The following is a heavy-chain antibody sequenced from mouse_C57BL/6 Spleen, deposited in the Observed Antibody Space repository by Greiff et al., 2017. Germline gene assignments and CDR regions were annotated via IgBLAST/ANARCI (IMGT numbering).Heavy chain of an antibody. Sequence: VTLQESGPELVKPGASVKISCKASGYAFSSSWMNWVKQRPGKGLEWIGRIYPGDGDTNYNGKFKGKATLTADKSSSTAYMQLSSLTSEDSAVYFCAENYFDYWGQGTTLTVAS. J-gene: IGHJ2*01. CDR3: AENYFDY. CDR1: GYAFSSSW. CDR2: IYPGDGDT. V-gene: IGHV1-82*01.